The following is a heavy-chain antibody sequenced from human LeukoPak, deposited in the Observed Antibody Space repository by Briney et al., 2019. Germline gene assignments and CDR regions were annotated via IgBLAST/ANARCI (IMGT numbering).Heavy chain of an antibody. D-gene: IGHD3-22*01. Sequence: GASVKVSCKASGCTFSSYAISWVRQAPGQGLEWMGGIIPIFGTANYAQKFQGRVTITADKSTSTAYMELSSLGSEDTAVYYCARVGYYDSSGYPLTGAFDIWGQGTMVTVSS. CDR3: ARVGYYDSSGYPLTGAFDI. J-gene: IGHJ3*02. CDR1: GCTFSSYA. V-gene: IGHV1-69*06. CDR2: IIPIFGTA.